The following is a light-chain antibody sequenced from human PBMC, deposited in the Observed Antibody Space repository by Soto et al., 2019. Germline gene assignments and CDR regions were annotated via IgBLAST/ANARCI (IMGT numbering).Light chain of an antibody. J-gene: IGKJ1*01. Sequence: EIVMTQSPATLPVSPGERATLSCRASHSVSSNLAWYQQRPGQAPRLLIYGASTRATTIPGRFSGSGSGTEFTLTISSLQSEDFAVYYCQQYNNWPKTFGQGTKV. CDR1: HSVSSN. V-gene: IGKV3-15*01. CDR2: GAS. CDR3: QQYNNWPKT.